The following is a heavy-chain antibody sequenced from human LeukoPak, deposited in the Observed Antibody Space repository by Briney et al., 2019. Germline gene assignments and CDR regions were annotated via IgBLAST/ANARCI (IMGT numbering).Heavy chain of an antibody. J-gene: IGHJ4*02. CDR2: VNNDGSAT. CDR3: TSFFETN. D-gene: IGHD2/OR15-2a*01. V-gene: IGHV3-74*01. CDR1: RFIFTNYW. Sequence: GGSLRLSCAASRFIFTNYWIHWVRQAPGKGLVWVSHVNNDGSATSYADSGKGRFTISRDSAKNTVYLHMNSLRVEDTAVYYCTSFFETNWGQGTLVTVSS.